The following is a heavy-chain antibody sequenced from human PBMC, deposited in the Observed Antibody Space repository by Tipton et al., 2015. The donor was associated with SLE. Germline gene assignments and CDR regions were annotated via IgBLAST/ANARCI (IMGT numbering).Heavy chain of an antibody. V-gene: IGHV3-23*01. CDR2: ISGSGGST. D-gene: IGHD4-17*01. CDR3: ANGVYGDPRGWFDP. J-gene: IGHJ5*02. Sequence: SLRLSCAASGFTFSSYAMSWVRQAPGKGREWVSAISGSGGSTYYADSVKGRLTLSRDNSKNTLYLQMNSLRAEDTAVYYCANGVYGDPRGWFDPWGQGTRVTVSS. CDR1: GFTFSSYA.